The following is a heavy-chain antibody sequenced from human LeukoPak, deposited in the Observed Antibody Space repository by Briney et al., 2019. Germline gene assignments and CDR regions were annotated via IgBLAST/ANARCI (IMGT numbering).Heavy chain of an antibody. V-gene: IGHV1-8*01. CDR1: GYTFNGHD. Sequence: ASVKVSCKTSGYTFNGHDINWVRQVTGQGLEWMGWMNPDSGNADYVHKFQGRVTMTRNSSTSTAYLELSSLSSDDTAVYYCAVEGTLLGGDYYWGQGTLVTVSS. J-gene: IGHJ4*02. CDR3: AVEGTLLGGDYY. D-gene: IGHD3-3*01. CDR2: MNPDSGNA.